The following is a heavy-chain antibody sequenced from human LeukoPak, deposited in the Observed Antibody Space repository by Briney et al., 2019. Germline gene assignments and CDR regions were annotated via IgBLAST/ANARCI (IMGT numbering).Heavy chain of an antibody. CDR2: IYYSGST. CDR1: GGSISSSSYY. V-gene: IGHV4-39*01. Sequence: SETLSLTCTVSGGSISSSSYYWGWICQPPGKGLEWIGSIYYSGSTYYNPSLKSRVTISVDTSKNQFSLKLSSVTAADTAVYYCARQSSNRGITMIVVVTNYLEFDYWAREPWSPSPQ. J-gene: IGHJ4*02. D-gene: IGHD3-22*01. CDR3: ARQSSNRGITMIVVVTNYLEFDY.